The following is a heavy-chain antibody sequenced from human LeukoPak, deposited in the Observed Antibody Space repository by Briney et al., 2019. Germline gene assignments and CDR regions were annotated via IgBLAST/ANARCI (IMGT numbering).Heavy chain of an antibody. V-gene: IGHV1-69*05. Sequence: ASVKVSCKASGGTFSSYAISWVRQAPGQGLEWMGRIIPIFGTANYAQKFQGRVTITTDESTSTAYMELSSLRSEDTAVYYCARAECELSSLFDYWGQGTLVTVSS. CDR3: ARAECELSSLFDY. J-gene: IGHJ4*02. CDR1: GGTFSSYA. CDR2: IIPIFGTA. D-gene: IGHD1-26*01.